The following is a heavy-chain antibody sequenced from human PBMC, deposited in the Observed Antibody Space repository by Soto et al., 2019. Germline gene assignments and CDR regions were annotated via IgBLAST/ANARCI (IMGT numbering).Heavy chain of an antibody. CDR3: ASYHDYGDPLDY. V-gene: IGHV3-21*01. D-gene: IGHD4-17*01. Sequence: PGGSLRLSCAASGFTFSSYSMNWVRQAPGKGLEWVSSISSSSSYIYYADSVKGRFTISRDNAKNSLYLQMNSLRAEDTAVYYCASYHDYGDPLDYWGQGTLVTVSS. J-gene: IGHJ4*02. CDR1: GFTFSSYS. CDR2: ISSSSSYI.